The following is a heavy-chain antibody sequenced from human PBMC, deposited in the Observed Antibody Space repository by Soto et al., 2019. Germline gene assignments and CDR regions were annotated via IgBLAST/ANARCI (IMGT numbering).Heavy chain of an antibody. J-gene: IGHJ6*02. V-gene: IGHV1-69*06. CDR1: GGTFSSYA. Sequence: QVQLVQSGAEVKKPGSSVKVSCKASGGTFSSYAISWVRQAPGQGLEWMGGIIPILGTANYAQKFQGRVTITADKSTSTAYMELSSLRSEDTAVYYCARVSYVGIAARRIGMDVWGQGTTVTVSS. CDR2: IIPILGTA. CDR3: ARVSYVGIAARRIGMDV. D-gene: IGHD6-6*01.